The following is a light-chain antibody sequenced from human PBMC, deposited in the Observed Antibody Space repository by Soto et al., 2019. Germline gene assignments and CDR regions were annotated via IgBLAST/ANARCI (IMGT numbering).Light chain of an antibody. J-gene: IGKJ1*01. V-gene: IGKV3-15*01. CDR3: QQYFEWPPMT. CDR2: GAS. Sequence: EIVLTQSPGTLSLSPGERATLSCRASQSVSNNYLAWYQQKPGQAPRLLISGASTRAAGISDRFRGSGSGTEFTLTISSLRSEDSAIYYCQQYFEWPPMTFGQGTKVEI. CDR1: QSVSNN.